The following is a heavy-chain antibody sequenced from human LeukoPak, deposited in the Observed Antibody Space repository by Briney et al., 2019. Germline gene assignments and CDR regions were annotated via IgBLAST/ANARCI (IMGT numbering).Heavy chain of an antibody. CDR2: IKLDGSEI. V-gene: IGHV3-7*05. D-gene: IGHD3-10*01. CDR3: ARDKDPYGSGSYWL. CDR1: GFTFSNYW. Sequence: GGSLRLSCAASGFTFSNYWMSWVRPAAGKGLEWVASIKLDGSEIYYVDSVKGRFTISRDNAKNSLYLQMNSLRAEDTAVYYCARDKDPYGSGSYWLWGQGTLVTVSS. J-gene: IGHJ4*02.